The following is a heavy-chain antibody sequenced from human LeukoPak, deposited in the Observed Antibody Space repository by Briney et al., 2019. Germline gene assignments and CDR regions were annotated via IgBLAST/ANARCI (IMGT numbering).Heavy chain of an antibody. CDR1: GFTLSSYW. CDR3: AKDNEVLRYFDWLVY. J-gene: IGHJ4*02. Sequence: GGSLRLSCAASGFTLSSYWMHWVRQAPGKGLVWVSRINSDGSSTSYADSVKGRFTISRDNAKNTLYLQMNSLRAEDTAVYYCAKDNEVLRYFDWLVYWGQGTLVTVSS. D-gene: IGHD3-9*01. V-gene: IGHV3-74*01. CDR2: INSDGSST.